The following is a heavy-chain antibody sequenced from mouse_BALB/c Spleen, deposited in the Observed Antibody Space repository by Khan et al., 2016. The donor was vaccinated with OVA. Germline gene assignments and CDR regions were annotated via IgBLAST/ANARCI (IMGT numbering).Heavy chain of an antibody. J-gene: IGHJ2*01. CDR1: GYTFTNYW. Sequence: QVQLKQSGAELVRPGTSVKMSCKAAGYTFTNYWIGWVKQRPGHGLEWIGDIYPGGGYTNYNEKFKGKATLTADTSSSTAYMQVSSLTSEDSAIYYCERRGAARATWDYFDYWGQGTTLTVSS. CDR3: ERRGAARATWDYFDY. CDR2: IYPGGGYT. D-gene: IGHD3-1*01. V-gene: IGHV1-63*02.